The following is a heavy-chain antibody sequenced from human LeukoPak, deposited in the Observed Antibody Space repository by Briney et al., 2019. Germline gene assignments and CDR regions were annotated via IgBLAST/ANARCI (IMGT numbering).Heavy chain of an antibody. V-gene: IGHV3-64*01. Sequence: GGSLRLSCAASRFTFSSYSMNWVRQAPGKGLESVSAISENGGNTYYANSVRGRFTISRDNSKNTLYLQMGSLRAEDMAVYYCAREEPAGATDYWGQGTLVTVSA. CDR1: RFTFSSYS. CDR2: ISENGGNT. J-gene: IGHJ4*02. D-gene: IGHD1-14*01. CDR3: AREEPAGATDY.